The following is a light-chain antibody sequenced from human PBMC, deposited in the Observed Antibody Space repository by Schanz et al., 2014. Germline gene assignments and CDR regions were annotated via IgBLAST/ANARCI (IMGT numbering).Light chain of an antibody. CDR2: DVN. V-gene: IGLV2-14*01. CDR3: SSYAGSNSFVV. J-gene: IGLJ2*01. CDR1: NSDVGGYNH. Sequence: QSALTQPASVSGSPGQSITISCTGTNSDVGGYNHVSWYQQYPGKAPKLMIYDVNNRPSGVSNRFSGSKSGNTASLTISGLQAEDEADYYCSSYAGSNSFVVFGGGTKLTVL.